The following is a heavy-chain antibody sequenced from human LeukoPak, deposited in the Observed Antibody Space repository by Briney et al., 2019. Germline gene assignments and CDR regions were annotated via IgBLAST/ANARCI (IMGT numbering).Heavy chain of an antibody. CDR3: ARDGEQCLVKGDYFDY. J-gene: IGHJ4*02. D-gene: IGHD6-19*01. CDR2: ISYDASNK. CDR1: GFTFSSYA. Sequence: GGSLRLSCAAPGFTFSSYAMHWVRQAPGKGLEWVAVISYDASNKYYADSVKGRLTISRDNSKKTLYLQMNSLRAEDTAVYYCARDGEQCLVKGDYFDYWGQGTLVTVSS. V-gene: IGHV3-30*04.